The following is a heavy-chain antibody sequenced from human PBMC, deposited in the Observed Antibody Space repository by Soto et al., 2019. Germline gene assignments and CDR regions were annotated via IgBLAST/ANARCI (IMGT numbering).Heavy chain of an antibody. D-gene: IGHD2-21*01. V-gene: IGHV3-21*01. J-gene: IGHJ4*02. CDR2: IRSSSSYI. Sequence: SWVRQAPGKGLEWASSIRSSSSYIYYGDSVKGRSTISRDSAKNSLCLQMNSLRAEDTALYYCARDPWWWLPLLFDYWGQGTLVTVSS. CDR3: ARDPWWWLPLLFDY.